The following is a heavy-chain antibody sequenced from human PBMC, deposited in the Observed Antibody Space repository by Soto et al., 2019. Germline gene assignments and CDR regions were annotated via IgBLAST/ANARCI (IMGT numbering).Heavy chain of an antibody. CDR1: GGSFSGYY. Sequence: LQPLSLTCAVYGGSFSGYYWSRISKPPGKGLEWIGEINHSGSTNYNPSLKSRVTISVDTSKNQFSLKLSSVTAADTAVYYCARLRRDIVVVPAAMLYRYYYYYYMDVWGKGTTVTVSS. V-gene: IGHV4-34*01. J-gene: IGHJ6*03. D-gene: IGHD2-2*01. CDR2: INHSGST. CDR3: ARLRRDIVVVPAAMLYRYYYYYYMDV.